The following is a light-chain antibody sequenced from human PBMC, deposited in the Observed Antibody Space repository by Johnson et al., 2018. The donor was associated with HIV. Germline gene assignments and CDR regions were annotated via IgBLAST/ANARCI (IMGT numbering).Light chain of an antibody. CDR1: SSNIGNNY. Sequence: QSVLTQPPSVSAAPGQKVTISCSGSSSNIGNNYVSWYQQLPGTAPKLLIYENNKRPSRIPARFSGSKSGTSATLGITGLQTGDEAYYYCATWDTGLSAGVFGTGTKVTVL. J-gene: IGLJ1*01. CDR2: ENN. CDR3: ATWDTGLSAGV. V-gene: IGLV1-51*02.